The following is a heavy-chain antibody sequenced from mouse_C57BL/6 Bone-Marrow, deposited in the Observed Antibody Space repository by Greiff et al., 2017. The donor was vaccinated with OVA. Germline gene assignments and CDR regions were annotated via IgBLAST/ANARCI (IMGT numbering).Heavy chain of an antibody. V-gene: IGHV1-72*01. CDR3: ARGSMMVTFFGY. D-gene: IGHD2-3*01. Sequence: QVQLQQPGAELVKPGASVKLSCKASGYTFTSYWMHWVKQRPGRGLEWIGGIDPTSGGTKYNEKFKSKATLTVDKPSSTAYMQRSSLTSEDSAVYDCARGSMMVTFFGYWGQGTTLTVSS. CDR1: GYTFTSYW. CDR2: IDPTSGGT. J-gene: IGHJ2*01.